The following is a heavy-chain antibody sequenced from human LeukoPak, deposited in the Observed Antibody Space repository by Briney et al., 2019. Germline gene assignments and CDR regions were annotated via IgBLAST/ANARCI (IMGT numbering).Heavy chain of an antibody. CDR1: GFTFSSYG. J-gene: IGHJ4*01. CDR2: IRCDGSNK. CDR3: AKDQYGSGSLFDY. V-gene: IGHV3-30*02. D-gene: IGHD3-10*01. Sequence: GGSLRLSCAASGFTFSSYGMHWVRQAPGKGLEWVAFIRCDGSNKYYADSVKGRFTISRDNSKNTLYLQMNSLRAEDTAVYYCAKDQYGSGSLFDYWGHGTLVTASS.